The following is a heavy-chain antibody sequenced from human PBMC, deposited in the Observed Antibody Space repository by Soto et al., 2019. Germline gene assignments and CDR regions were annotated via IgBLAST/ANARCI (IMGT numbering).Heavy chain of an antibody. Sequence: SETLSLTCTVSGGSISSGGYYWSWIRQHPGKGLEWIGYIYYSGSTYYNPSLKSRVTISVDTSKNQFSLKLSSVTAADTAVYYCASEYHYDSSGYYYRSFDYWGQGTPVTVSS. CDR2: IYYSGST. J-gene: IGHJ4*02. CDR1: GGSISSGGYY. CDR3: ASEYHYDSSGYYYRSFDY. D-gene: IGHD3-22*01. V-gene: IGHV4-31*03.